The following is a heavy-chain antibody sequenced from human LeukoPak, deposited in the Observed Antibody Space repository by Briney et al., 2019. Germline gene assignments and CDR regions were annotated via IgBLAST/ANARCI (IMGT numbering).Heavy chain of an antibody. D-gene: IGHD2-2*01. CDR1: GGSISSSTYY. CDR2: IHYSGSI. Sequence: SETLSLTCTVSGGSISSSTYYWGWIRQPPGKGLEWTGSIHYSGSIYYNPSLKSRVTISVDMSKNQFSLKLSSVTAADTAVYYCARSYCSSSCYAVGAFDISGQGTVVTVSS. CDR3: ARSYCSSSCYAVGAFDI. J-gene: IGHJ3*02. V-gene: IGHV4-39*01.